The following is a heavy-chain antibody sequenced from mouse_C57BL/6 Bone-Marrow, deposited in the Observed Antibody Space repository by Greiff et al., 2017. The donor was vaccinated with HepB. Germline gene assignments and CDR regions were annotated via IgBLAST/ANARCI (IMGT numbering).Heavy chain of an antibody. CDR2: INPNNGGT. J-gene: IGHJ4*01. Sequence: EVQLQQSGPELVKPGASVKMSCKASGYTFTDYNMHWVKQSHGKSLEWIGYINPNNGGTSYNQKFKGKATLTVNKSSSTAYMELRSLTSEDSAVYYCARCYYGSSYGAMDYWGQGTSVTVSS. CDR3: ARCYYGSSYGAMDY. D-gene: IGHD1-1*01. V-gene: IGHV1-22*01. CDR1: GYTFTDYN.